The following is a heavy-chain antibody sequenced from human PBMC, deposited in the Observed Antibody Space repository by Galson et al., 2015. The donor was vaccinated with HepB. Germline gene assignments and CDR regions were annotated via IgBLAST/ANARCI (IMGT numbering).Heavy chain of an antibody. CDR2: ISYYDGSNK. CDR3: ARARQKYQLLRVYAMDV. V-gene: IGHV3-30*04. Sequence: SLRLSCAASGFTFSNYALHWVRQAPGKGLEWVALISYYDGSNKHYADSVKGRFTISRDTSKNTLYLQMDSLRPEDTALYYCARARQKYQLLRVYAMDVWGQGTTVTVSS. CDR1: GFTFSNYA. D-gene: IGHD2-2*01. J-gene: IGHJ6*02.